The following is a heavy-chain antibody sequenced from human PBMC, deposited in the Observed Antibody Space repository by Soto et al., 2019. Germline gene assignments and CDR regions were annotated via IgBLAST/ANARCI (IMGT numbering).Heavy chain of an antibody. CDR1: GFTFSSYS. V-gene: IGHV3-21*04. CDR2: ISSSSSYI. CDR3: AKTLHYYDTCGYQ. J-gene: IGHJ4*02. D-gene: IGHD3-22*01. Sequence: GGSLRLSCAASGFTFSSYSMNWVRQAPGKGLEWVSSISSSSSYIYYADSVKGRFTISRDNAKNSLYLQMNSLRAEDTAVYYCAKTLHYYDTCGYQRGQGTLVTVSS.